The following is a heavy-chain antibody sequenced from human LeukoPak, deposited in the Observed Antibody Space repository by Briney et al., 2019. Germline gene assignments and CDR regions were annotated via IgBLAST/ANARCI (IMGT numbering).Heavy chain of an antibody. D-gene: IGHD6-13*01. CDR2: IHYSGST. J-gene: IGHJ4*02. CDR1: GGSISTYY. CDR3: ARASSSWSLGD. Sequence: SETLSLTCAVSGGSISTYYWSWIRQPPGKGLEWIGYIHYSGSTNYNPSLKSRVTISVDTSKNQFSLKLSSVTAADTAVYYCARASSSWSLGDWGQGTLVTVSS. V-gene: IGHV4-59*12.